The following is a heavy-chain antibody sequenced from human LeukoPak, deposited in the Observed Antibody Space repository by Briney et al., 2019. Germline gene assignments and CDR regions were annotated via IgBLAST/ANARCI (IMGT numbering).Heavy chain of an antibody. D-gene: IGHD6-13*01. J-gene: IGHJ4*02. Sequence: ASVKVSCKASVYTFTSYYMHWVRQAPGQGLEWMGIINPSGGSTSYAQKFQGRVTMTRDMSTSTVYMELSSLRSEDTAVYYCARGIAAAAFYGYWGQGTLVTVSS. CDR1: VYTFTSYY. CDR3: ARGIAAAAFYGY. V-gene: IGHV1-46*01. CDR2: INPSGGST.